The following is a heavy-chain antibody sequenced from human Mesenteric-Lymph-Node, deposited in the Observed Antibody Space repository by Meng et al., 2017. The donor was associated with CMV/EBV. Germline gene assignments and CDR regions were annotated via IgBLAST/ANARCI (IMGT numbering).Heavy chain of an antibody. V-gene: IGHV4-31*02. Sequence: ISSTGYYWSWIRQHPGKGLEWIGYIYYTGSTYYNPPLKSRVTISVDTSKNQFSLKLSSVTAADTAVYYCAKDFHDSSGSYSHYYLDLWGRGTLVTVSS. CDR1: ISSTGYY. CDR3: AKDFHDSSGSYSHYYLDL. D-gene: IGHD3-22*01. J-gene: IGHJ2*01. CDR2: IYYTGST.